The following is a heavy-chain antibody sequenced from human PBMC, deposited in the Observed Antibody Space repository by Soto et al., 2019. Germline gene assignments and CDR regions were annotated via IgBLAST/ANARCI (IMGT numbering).Heavy chain of an antibody. D-gene: IGHD5-12*01. V-gene: IGHV4-59*01. J-gene: IGHJ5*02. CDR3: ARDPIGYGGWFDP. CDR2: IYYSGST. CDR1: GGSISGYY. Sequence: LSLTCTVSGGSISGYYLSWIRQPPGKGLEWIGYIYYSGSTNYNPSLKSRVTISVDTSKNQFSLKLSSVTAADTAVYYCARDPIGYGGWFDPWGQGTLVTVSS.